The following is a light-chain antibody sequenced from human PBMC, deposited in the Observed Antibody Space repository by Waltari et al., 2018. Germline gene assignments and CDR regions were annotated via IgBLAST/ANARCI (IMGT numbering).Light chain of an antibody. V-gene: IGKV1-33*01. Sequence: DIQMTQSPSSLSPSVGDRVTITSQASQDITKYLNWYQQKPGKAPKLLIYDASTLEVGVPSRFSGSGSGTDFTFSISSLQPEDFATYYCQQYDNPLFTFGPGTKVDIK. J-gene: IGKJ3*01. CDR1: QDITKY. CDR2: DAS. CDR3: QQYDNPLFT.